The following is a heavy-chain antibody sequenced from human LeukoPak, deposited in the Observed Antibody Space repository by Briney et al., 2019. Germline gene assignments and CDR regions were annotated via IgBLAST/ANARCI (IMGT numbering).Heavy chain of an antibody. J-gene: IGHJ4*02. CDR3: AKTSRGYSSGWYDYFDY. Sequence: GGSLRLSCAASGFTFSDYYMSWIRQAPGKGLEWVSYISSSGSTIYYADSVKGRFTISRDNSKNTLYLQMSSLRAEDTAVYYCAKTSRGYSSGWYDYFDYWGQGTLVTVSS. D-gene: IGHD6-19*01. V-gene: IGHV3-11*01. CDR1: GFTFSDYY. CDR2: ISSSGSTI.